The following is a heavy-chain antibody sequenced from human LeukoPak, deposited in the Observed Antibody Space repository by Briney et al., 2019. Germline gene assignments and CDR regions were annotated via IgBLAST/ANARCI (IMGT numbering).Heavy chain of an antibody. V-gene: IGHV3-33*01. CDR2: IWYDGSNK. D-gene: IGHD2-21*02. CDR3: AREPPSVVTSHADDY. CDR1: GFTFSSYG. Sequence: PGGSLKLSCAASGFTFSSYGMHWVRQAPGKGLEWVAVIWYDGSNKYYADSVKGRFTISRDNSKNTLYLQMNSLRAEDTAVYYCAREPPSVVTSHADDYWGQGTLVTVSS. J-gene: IGHJ4*02.